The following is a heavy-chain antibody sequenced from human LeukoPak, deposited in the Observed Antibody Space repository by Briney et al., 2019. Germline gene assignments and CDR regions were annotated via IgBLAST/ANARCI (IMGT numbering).Heavy chain of an antibody. CDR2: IKSKGYGETK. CDR3: ATDLGLTMVLRVIVS. CDR1: GVTFTNAW. Sequence: GGSLRLYCDPNGVTFTNAWESWVRQAPGKGLEWVGRIKSKGYGETKDYAAPVKGRFTMSRDDSKATLFLRIHSLETEDTAMYYCATDLGLTMVLRVIVSWGQGTLVSVFS. D-gene: IGHD3-10*01. J-gene: IGHJ4*02. V-gene: IGHV3-15*01.